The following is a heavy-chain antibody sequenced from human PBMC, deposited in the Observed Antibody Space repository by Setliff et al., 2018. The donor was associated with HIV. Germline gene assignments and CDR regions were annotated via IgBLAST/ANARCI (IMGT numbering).Heavy chain of an antibody. CDR1: GGSISSYY. V-gene: IGHV4-59*01. CDR2: VFYSGGA. D-gene: IGHD6-19*01. Sequence: SETLSLTCTVSGGSISSYYWSWIRQPPGKGLEWIGIVFYSGGANYNPSLKSRITMSVDKSKNQFSLKLSAVTAADTAVYYCARLGDNSGYYYYYHMDVWGKGTTVTVSS. J-gene: IGHJ6*03. CDR3: ARLGDNSGYYYYYHMDV.